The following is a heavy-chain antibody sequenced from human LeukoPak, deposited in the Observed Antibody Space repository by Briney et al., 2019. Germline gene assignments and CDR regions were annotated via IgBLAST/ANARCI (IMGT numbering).Heavy chain of an antibody. CDR2: ISSGGDYT. D-gene: IGHD3-22*01. CDR3: VTDLRAGYYYDRGLTGL. J-gene: IGHJ4*02. Sequence: GGSLRLSCATSGLPFSTYAMSWVRQPPGKGLEWVSGISSGGDYTYYADSVTGRFTISRDNSKNTLYLQMKSLRGDDTAAYYCVTDLRAGYYYDRGLTGLWGQGTLVTVSS. V-gene: IGHV3-23*01. CDR1: GLPFSTYA.